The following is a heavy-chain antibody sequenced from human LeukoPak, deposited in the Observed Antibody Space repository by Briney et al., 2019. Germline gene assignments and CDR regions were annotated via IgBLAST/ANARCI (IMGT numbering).Heavy chain of an antibody. CDR3: ARVSIVVVPAAKSSPPKNWFDP. J-gene: IGHJ5*02. D-gene: IGHD2-2*01. V-gene: IGHV1-2*02. Sequence: GASVKVSCKASGYTFTGYYMHWVRQAPGQGLEWMGWINPNSGGTNYAQKFQGRVTMTRDTSISTAYMELSRLRSDDTAVYYCARVSIVVVPAAKSSPPKNWFDPWGQGTLVTVSS. CDR1: GYTFTGYY. CDR2: INPNSGGT.